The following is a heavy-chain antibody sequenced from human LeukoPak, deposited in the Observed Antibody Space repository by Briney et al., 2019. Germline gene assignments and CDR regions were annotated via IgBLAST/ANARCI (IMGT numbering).Heavy chain of an antibody. CDR2: IYYSGST. CDR1: GGSISSYY. J-gene: IGHJ4*02. D-gene: IGHD1-26*01. CDR3: AMGSYYPFDY. V-gene: IGHV4-59*08. Sequence: PSETLSLTCTVSGGSISSYYWSWIRQPPGKGLEWIGYIYYSGSTNYNPSLKSRVTISVDTSKNQFSLKLSSVTAADTAVYYCAMGSYYPFDYWGQGTLVTVSS.